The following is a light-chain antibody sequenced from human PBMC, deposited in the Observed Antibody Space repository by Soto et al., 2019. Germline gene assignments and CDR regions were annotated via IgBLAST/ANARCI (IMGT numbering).Light chain of an antibody. CDR3: QQYNNWPKT. V-gene: IGKV3-15*01. CDR2: AAS. Sequence: EIVMTQSPATLSVSPGERATLSCRASQSVSSNLAWYQQKPGQAPRLLIYAASTRATAIPARFSGSGSGTEFTLTISSLQSEDFAVYSCQQYNNWPKTFGPGTKVEMK. CDR1: QSVSSN. J-gene: IGKJ1*01.